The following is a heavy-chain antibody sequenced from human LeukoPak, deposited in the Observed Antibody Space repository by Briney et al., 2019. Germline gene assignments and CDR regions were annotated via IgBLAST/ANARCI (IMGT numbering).Heavy chain of an antibody. D-gene: IGHD3-3*01. CDR1: GFTFSSYA. V-gene: IGHV3-64D*09. CDR2: ISSNGGST. CDR3: VKSRYFWSDAFDI. J-gene: IGHJ3*02. Sequence: QPGGSLRLSCSASGFTFSSYAMHWVRQAPGKGLEYVSVISSNGGSTYYADSVKGRFTISRDNSKNTLYLQMSSLRAEDTAVYYCVKSRYFWSDAFDIWGQGTMVTVSS.